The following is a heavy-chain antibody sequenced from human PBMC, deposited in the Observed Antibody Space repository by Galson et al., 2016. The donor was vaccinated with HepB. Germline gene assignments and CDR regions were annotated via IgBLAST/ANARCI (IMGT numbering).Heavy chain of an antibody. Sequence: TLSLTCTVSGGSISSTSNHYWGWIRQSPGKGLEWIGSISYSGSTHYSPSLKSRVTISGDTSKNQFYLKLNSMSAADTAVYYCARALEYRDAGSPYNWFEPWGQGTLVTVSS. D-gene: IGHD6-6*01. J-gene: IGHJ5*02. V-gene: IGHV4-39*01. CDR2: ISYSGST. CDR3: ARALEYRDAGSPYNWFEP. CDR1: GGSISSTSNHY.